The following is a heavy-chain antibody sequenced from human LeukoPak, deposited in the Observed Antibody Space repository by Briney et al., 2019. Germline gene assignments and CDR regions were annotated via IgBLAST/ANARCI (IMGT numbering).Heavy chain of an antibody. J-gene: IGHJ5*02. CDR1: GYTFTGYY. V-gene: IGHV1-46*01. CDR3: ARGVDYYDSSGYNWFDP. Sequence: GASVKVSCKASGYTFTGYYMHWVRQAPGQGLEWMGIINLSGGSTSYAQKFQGRVTMTRDMSTSTVYMELSSLRSEDTAVYYCARGVDYYDSSGYNWFDPWGQGTLVTVSS. CDR2: INLSGGST. D-gene: IGHD3-22*01.